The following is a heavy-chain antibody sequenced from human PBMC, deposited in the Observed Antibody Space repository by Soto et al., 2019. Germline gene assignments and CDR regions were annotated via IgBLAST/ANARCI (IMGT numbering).Heavy chain of an antibody. D-gene: IGHD3-10*01. CDR3: ASIRTYYYGSGSYSNTIYYYYYGMDV. CDR1: GGSISSSSYY. Sequence: QLQLQESGPGLVKPSETLSLTCTVSGGSISSSSYYWGWIRQPPGKGLEWIGSIYYSGSTYYNPSLKSRVTISVDTSKNQFSLKLSSVTAADTAVYYCASIRTYYYGSGSYSNTIYYYYYGMDVWGQGTTVTVSS. V-gene: IGHV4-39*01. CDR2: IYYSGST. J-gene: IGHJ6*02.